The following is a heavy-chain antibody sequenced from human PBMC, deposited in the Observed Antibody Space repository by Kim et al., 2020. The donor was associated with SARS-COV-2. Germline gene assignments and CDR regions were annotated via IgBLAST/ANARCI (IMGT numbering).Heavy chain of an antibody. Sequence: DAVKGPLTITRDNPRASLYLQMNSMRAEDTAVYYCAGVLTSGWSYFDYWGQGTLVTVSS. V-gene: IGHV3-11*05. J-gene: IGHJ4*02. D-gene: IGHD6-19*01. CDR3: AGVLTSGWSYFDY.